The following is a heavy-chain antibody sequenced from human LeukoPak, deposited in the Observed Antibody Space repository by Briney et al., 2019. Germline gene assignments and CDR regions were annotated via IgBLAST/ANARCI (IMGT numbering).Heavy chain of an antibody. CDR1: GDTASNNSAA. CDR2: THYRPDWHN. D-gene: IGHD6-6*01. Sequence: SQTLSLTCAISGDTASNNSAAWSWRRQSPSRGLEWRGRTHYRPDWHNDYAVSVKSRITIIPDSSKNQFSLQLNSVTPEDTAVYYCARDNFAARTDFDCWGQGSLVTVSS. V-gene: IGHV6-1*01. CDR3: ARDNFAARTDFDC. J-gene: IGHJ4*02.